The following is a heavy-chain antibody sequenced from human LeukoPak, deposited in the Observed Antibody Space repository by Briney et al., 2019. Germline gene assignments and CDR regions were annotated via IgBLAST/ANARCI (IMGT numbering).Heavy chain of an antibody. CDR1: GFTFSSYW. CDR3: ARGGDQYYYDSSGPPGYYYMDV. V-gene: IGHV3-7*04. J-gene: IGHJ6*03. D-gene: IGHD3-22*01. CDR2: IKQDGSEK. Sequence: GGSLRLSCAASGFTFSSYWMSWVRQAPGKGLEWVANIKQDGSEKYYVDSVKGRFTISRDNAKNSLYLQMNSLRAEDTAVYYCARGGDQYYYDSSGPPGYYYMDVWGKGTTVTISS.